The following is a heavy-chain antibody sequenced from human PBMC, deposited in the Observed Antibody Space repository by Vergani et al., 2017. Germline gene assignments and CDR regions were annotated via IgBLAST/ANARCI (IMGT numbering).Heavy chain of an antibody. Sequence: QVQLQESGPGLVKPPGTLSLTCAVSGDSISSNNCWTWVRQPPGKGLEWIGNIYNSGSTNYNPSLKSRVTISLDTSKNQFSLKVNSVTAADTAVYYCARDSVLTGGETSYYSGLDVWGQGTTVTVSS. V-gene: IGHV4-4*03. D-gene: IGHD4/OR15-4a*01. CDR3: ARDSVLTGGETSYYSGLDV. J-gene: IGHJ6*02. CDR2: IYNSGST. CDR1: GDSISSNNC.